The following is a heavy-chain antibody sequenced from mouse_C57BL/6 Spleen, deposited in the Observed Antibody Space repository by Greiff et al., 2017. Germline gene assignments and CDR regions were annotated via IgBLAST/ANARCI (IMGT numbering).Heavy chain of an antibody. J-gene: IGHJ3*01. CDR2: ISSGGSYT. Sequence: EVKLMESGGDLVKPGGSLKLSCAASGFTFSSSGMSWVRPTPDKRLEWVATISSGGSYTYYPDSVKGRFPISRDNAKNTLYLQMSSLKSEDTAMYYCAREGLDYYGSSYDWFAYWGQGTLVTVSA. V-gene: IGHV5-6*01. CDR1: GFTFSSSG. CDR3: AREGLDYYGSSYDWFAY. D-gene: IGHD1-1*01.